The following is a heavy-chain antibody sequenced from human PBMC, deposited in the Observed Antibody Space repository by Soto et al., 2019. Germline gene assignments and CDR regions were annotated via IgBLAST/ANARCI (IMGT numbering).Heavy chain of an antibody. CDR3: AKEGGYSSSSLERLLGGMDV. D-gene: IGHD6-13*01. V-gene: IGHV3-30*18. Sequence: PGGSLRLSCAASGFTFSNYGMHWVRQAPGKGLEWVAVISYDGTHPYYADSVKGRFTISRDNSKNTLYLQMNSLRAEDTAVYYCAKEGGYSSSSLERLLGGMDVWGQGTTVTVSS. J-gene: IGHJ6*02. CDR2: ISYDGTHP. CDR1: GFTFSNYG.